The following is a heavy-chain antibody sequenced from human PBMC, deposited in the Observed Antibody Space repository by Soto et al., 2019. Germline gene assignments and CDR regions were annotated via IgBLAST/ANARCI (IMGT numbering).Heavy chain of an antibody. V-gene: IGHV3-30*18. J-gene: IGHJ4*02. CDR1: GFTFSSYG. CDR2: ISYDGSNK. Sequence: GGSLRLSCAASGFTFSSYGMHWVRQAPGKGLEWVAVISYDGSNKYYADSVKGRFTISRDNSKNTLYLQMNSLRAEDTAVYYCAKDLTDYHDSSGYDTNWGQGTLVTVSS. CDR3: AKDLTDYHDSSGYDTN. D-gene: IGHD3-22*01.